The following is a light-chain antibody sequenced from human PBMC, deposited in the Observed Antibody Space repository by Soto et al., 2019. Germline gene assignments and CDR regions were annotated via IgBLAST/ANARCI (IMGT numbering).Light chain of an antibody. Sequence: DIQMTQSPSTLSASVGDRVTITCRASQSISSRLAWYQQKPGKAPKLLIYKASSLESGVPSRFRGSGSGTEFTLTISSLQPDDFATYYCQQYNSYSTLGQGTKVEIK. CDR1: QSISSR. CDR3: QQYNSYST. CDR2: KAS. V-gene: IGKV1-5*03. J-gene: IGKJ1*01.